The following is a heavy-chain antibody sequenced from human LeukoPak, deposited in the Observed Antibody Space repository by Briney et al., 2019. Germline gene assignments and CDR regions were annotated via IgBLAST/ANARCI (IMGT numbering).Heavy chain of an antibody. D-gene: IGHD6-6*01. CDR3: ASNIAARTFDYYYMDV. CDR1: GFTVSSNY. V-gene: IGHV3-66*02. J-gene: IGHJ6*03. CDR2: IYSGGST. Sequence: GGSLRLSCAASGFTVSSNYMSWVRQARGKGLEWVSVIYSGGSTYYADSVKGRFTISRDNSKNTLYLQMNSLRAEDTAVYYCASNIAARTFDYYYMDVWGKGTTVTVSS.